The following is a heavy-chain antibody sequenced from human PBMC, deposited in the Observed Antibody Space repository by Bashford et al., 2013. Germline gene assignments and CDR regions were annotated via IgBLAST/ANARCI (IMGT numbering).Heavy chain of an antibody. V-gene: IGHV5-10-1*01. D-gene: IGHD5/OR15-5a*01. CDR3: ARLRAIESRSYGMDV. CDR2: IDPSDSYT. J-gene: IGHJ6*02. CDR1: GYSPLPATW. Sequence: GESLEDPPRLRVRGYSPLPATWIERGCARSDRETAVEWSGRIDPSDSYTNYSPSFQGHVTISADKSISTAYLQWSSLKASDTAMYYCARLRAIESRSYGMDVWDQGTTVTVSS.